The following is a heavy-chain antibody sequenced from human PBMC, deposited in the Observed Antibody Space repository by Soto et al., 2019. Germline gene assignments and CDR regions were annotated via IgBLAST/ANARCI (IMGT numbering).Heavy chain of an antibody. CDR3: ARDRNYDFWSGPIDY. J-gene: IGHJ4*02. CDR1: GYTFTSYG. Sequence: ASVKVSCKASGYTFTSYGISWVRQAPGQGLEWMGWISAYNGNTNYAQKLQGRVTMTTDASTSTAYMELRSRRSDDTAVYYCARDRNYDFWSGPIDYWGQGTLVTVSS. V-gene: IGHV1-18*01. D-gene: IGHD3-3*01. CDR2: ISAYNGNT.